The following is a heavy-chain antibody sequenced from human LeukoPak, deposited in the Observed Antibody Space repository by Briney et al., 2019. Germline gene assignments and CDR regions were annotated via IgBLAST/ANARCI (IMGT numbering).Heavy chain of an antibody. V-gene: IGHV1-18*01. CDR1: GYTFTSYG. Sequence: ASVKVSCEASGYTFTSYGLNWVRQAPGQGLEWVGWISTSNGHTNSAPKLQGRLTMTTDTTTTTAYMELRSLRYDDSAIYYCTRGISYYYMDVWGKGTTVTVSS. CDR3: TRGISYYYMDV. D-gene: IGHD2/OR15-2a*01. J-gene: IGHJ6*03. CDR2: ISTSNGHT.